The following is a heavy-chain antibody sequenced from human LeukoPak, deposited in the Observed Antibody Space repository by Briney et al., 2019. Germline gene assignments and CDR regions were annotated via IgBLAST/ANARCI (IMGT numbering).Heavy chain of an antibody. CDR1: GGSISTYY. Sequence: KPSETLSIPCTVSGGSISTYYWSWIRQPPGKGLEWIGYIYHTGSTNYNPSLKGRVTMSVDTSKNLLSLNLTSVTAADTAVYYCARGQPSCGGDCYSTWGQGTLVTVSS. CDR2: IYHTGST. D-gene: IGHD2-21*02. V-gene: IGHV4-59*01. CDR3: ARGQPSCGGDCYST. J-gene: IGHJ4*02.